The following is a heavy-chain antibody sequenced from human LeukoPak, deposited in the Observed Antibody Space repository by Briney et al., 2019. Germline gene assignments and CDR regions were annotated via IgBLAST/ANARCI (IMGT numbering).Heavy chain of an antibody. CDR2: ISGSGGST. D-gene: IGHD6-19*01. CDR3: AKMRPSSGWCYDY. V-gene: IGHV3-23*01. Sequence: GGSLRLSCAASGFTFSSYAMSWVGQAPGKGLEGGSAISGSGGSTYYADSVKGRFTIYRDNSKNTLYLQMNSLRAEDTAVYYCAKMRPSSGWCYDYWGQGTLVTVSS. CDR1: GFTFSSYA. J-gene: IGHJ4*02.